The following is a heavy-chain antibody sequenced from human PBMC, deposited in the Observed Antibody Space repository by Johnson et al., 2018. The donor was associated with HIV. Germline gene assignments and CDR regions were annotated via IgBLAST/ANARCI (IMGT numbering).Heavy chain of an antibody. D-gene: IGHD6-13*01. V-gene: IGHV3-66*01. Sequence: VQLVESGGGLVQPGGSLRLSCAASDFTVGSIYMSWVRQAPGKGLEWVSVIYSGGSTFYADSVKGRFTISRDNSKNTLYLQMNNLRAEDTAVYYCAKGGEVWYGAFDFWGQGTMAIVSS. CDR3: AKGGEVWYGAFDF. CDR2: IYSGGST. CDR1: DFTVGSIY. J-gene: IGHJ3*01.